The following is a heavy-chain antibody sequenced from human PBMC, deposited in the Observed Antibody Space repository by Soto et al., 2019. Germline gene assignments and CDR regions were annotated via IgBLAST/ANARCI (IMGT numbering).Heavy chain of an antibody. CDR2: ISYDGSHT. V-gene: IGHV3-30*18. CDR3: AKEVHCGGGSCSWSEGFDY. Sequence: QVQLVESGGGVVQPGRSLRLSCAASGFTFSSYGMHWVRQAPGKGLEWVAVISYDGSHTYYADSVKGRFTITRDNSKNTLYLQMNSLRPEDTAVYYCAKEVHCGGGSCSWSEGFDYWGQGTLLTVSS. J-gene: IGHJ4*02. CDR1: GFTFSSYG. D-gene: IGHD2-15*01.